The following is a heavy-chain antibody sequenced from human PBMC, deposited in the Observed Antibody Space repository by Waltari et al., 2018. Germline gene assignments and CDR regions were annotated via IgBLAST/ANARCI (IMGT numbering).Heavy chain of an antibody. CDR3: ARDVNGVLDY. Sequence: EVQLVESGGGLVQPGGSLRLSCAASGFSLSSYWMSWVRQAPGKGLEWGAKIRHDGLDRGHGDSVKGRFSISRDNARNSVYLQMNSLTAEDTAVYYCARDVNGVLDYWGQGTLVTVSS. D-gene: IGHD2-8*01. CDR2: IRHDGLDR. V-gene: IGHV3-7*01. CDR1: GFSLSSYW. J-gene: IGHJ4*02.